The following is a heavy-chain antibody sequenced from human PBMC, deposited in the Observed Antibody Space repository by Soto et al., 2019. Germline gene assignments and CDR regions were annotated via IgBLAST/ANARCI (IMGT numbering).Heavy chain of an antibody. D-gene: IGHD6-13*01. V-gene: IGHV3-30-3*01. CDR1: GFTFSRYA. J-gene: IGHJ4*02. CDR3: ARGNSSSSAAFDY. Sequence: QVQLVESGGGVVQPGRSLRLSCAASGFTFSRYAIHWVRQAPGKGLEWVAIISYDESNKYYADSVKGRFTISRDNSKNTLYLQMNSLRAEDMAVYYCARGNSSSSAAFDYWCPGTLVTVSS. CDR2: ISYDESNK.